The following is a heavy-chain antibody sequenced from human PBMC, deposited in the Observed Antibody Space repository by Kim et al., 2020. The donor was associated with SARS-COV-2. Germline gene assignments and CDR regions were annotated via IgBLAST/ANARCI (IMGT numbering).Heavy chain of an antibody. D-gene: IGHD2-2*01. CDR3: ARESGDADQPPFDY. V-gene: IGHV1-46*01. J-gene: IGHJ4*02. Sequence: AQKFQGRVTMTRDTSTSTVYMELSSLRSEDTAVYYCARESGDADQPPFDYWGQGTLVTVSS.